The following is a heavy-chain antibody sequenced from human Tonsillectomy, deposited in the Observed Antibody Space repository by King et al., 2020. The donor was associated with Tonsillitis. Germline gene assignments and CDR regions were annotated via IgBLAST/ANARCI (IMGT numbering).Heavy chain of an antibody. CDR2: INTNTGKS. Sequence: QLVQSGSELKKPGASVIVSCKASGYIFSEHAMNWIRQAPGQGPEWMGWINTNTGKSTYAPDFTGRFVFSLDTSVNTAFLQITNLQAEDTAVYYCARDFLRQWPNWFDRWGQGTLVTVSS. J-gene: IGHJ5*02. D-gene: IGHD6-19*01. CDR3: ARDFLRQWPNWFDR. V-gene: IGHV7-4-1*02. CDR1: GYIFSEHA.